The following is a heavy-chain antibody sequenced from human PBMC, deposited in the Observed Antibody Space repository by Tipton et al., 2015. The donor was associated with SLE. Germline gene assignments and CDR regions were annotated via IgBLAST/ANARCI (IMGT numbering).Heavy chain of an antibody. V-gene: IGHV4-38-2*02. D-gene: IGHD3-10*01. CDR3: ARVSTRITMVFVNCFFDY. CDR2: MYPSRST. J-gene: IGHJ4*02. CDR1: GYSISSGFY. Sequence: TLSLTCTVSGYSISSGFYWGWVRQPPGKGLEWIGSMYPSRSTYYNPSLKCRVTISVDTSKNQFSLRLSSVTAADTAVYYCARVSTRITMVFVNCFFDYWGQGTLVTVSS.